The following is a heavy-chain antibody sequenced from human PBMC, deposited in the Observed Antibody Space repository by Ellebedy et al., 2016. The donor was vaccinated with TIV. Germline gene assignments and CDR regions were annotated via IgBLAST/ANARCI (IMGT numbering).Heavy chain of an antibody. D-gene: IGHD2-2*01. CDR3: ARDRTVVVPAADMDV. CDR2: GYHSGST. J-gene: IGHJ6*03. Sequence: SETLSLTCTVSGYFISDGYYWGWIRPPPGKGLEWLGSGYHSGSTFYNPSLKSRVTISVDTTKNQFSLRLGSVTAADTAVYYCARDRTVVVPAADMDVWGKGITVTVSS. CDR1: GYFISDGYY. V-gene: IGHV4-38-2*02.